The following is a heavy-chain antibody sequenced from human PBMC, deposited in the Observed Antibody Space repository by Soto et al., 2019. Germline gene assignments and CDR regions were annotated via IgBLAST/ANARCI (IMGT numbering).Heavy chain of an antibody. Sequence: ASVKVSRKVSGYTLTELSMHWVRQVPGKGLEWMGGFDPEDGETIYAQKFQGRVTMTEDTSTDTVYMELSSLRSEDTAVYYCATLGAVEITGTTNNWFDPWGQGTLVTVSS. CDR3: ATLGAVEITGTTNNWFDP. V-gene: IGHV1-24*01. J-gene: IGHJ5*02. CDR1: GYTLTELS. D-gene: IGHD1-7*01. CDR2: FDPEDGET.